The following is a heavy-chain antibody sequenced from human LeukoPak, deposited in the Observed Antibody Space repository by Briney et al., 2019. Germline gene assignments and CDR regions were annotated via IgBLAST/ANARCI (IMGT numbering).Heavy chain of an antibody. CDR3: ATVGGMTTANNAAFDI. CDR2: MYHYGGT. CDR1: GGSINSDY. J-gene: IGHJ3*02. Sequence: SETLSLTCAVSGGSINSDYWNWIRQPPGNGLEWIGYMYHYGGTNYNPSLKSRVTISIDKPKKQFSLKLISVTAADTAIYYCATVGGMTTANNAAFDIWGQGTMVTVSS. D-gene: IGHD4-11*01. V-gene: IGHV4-59*01.